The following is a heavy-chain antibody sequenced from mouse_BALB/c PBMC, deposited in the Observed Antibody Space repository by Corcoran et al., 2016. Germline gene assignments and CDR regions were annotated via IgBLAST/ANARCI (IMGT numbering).Heavy chain of an antibody. D-gene: IGHD3-3*01. CDR1: GYSFTGST. V-gene: IGHV1-18*01. CDR2: INPYNGGT. CDR3: AVGMDY. J-gene: IGHJ4*01. Sequence: EVQLHQSGPELVNPGASMKLSCKASGYSFTGSTMNWVKESHGQNLEWIGLINPYNGGTSYNQKFKGKATLTVDKSSSTAYIELLSLTSEDSAVYYCAVGMDYWGQGTSVAVSS.